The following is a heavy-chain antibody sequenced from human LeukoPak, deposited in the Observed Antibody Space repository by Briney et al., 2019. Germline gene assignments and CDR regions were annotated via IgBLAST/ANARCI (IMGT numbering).Heavy chain of an antibody. J-gene: IGHJ4*02. V-gene: IGHV4-34*01. D-gene: IGHD3-16*02. CDR3: ARGRNYDYVWGSYRPYYLDY. CDR1: GGSFSGYY. CDR2: INHSGST. Sequence: SETLSLTCAVYGGSFSGYYWSWIRQPPGKGLEWIGEINHSGSTNYNPSLKSRVTISVDTSKNQFSLKLSSVTAADTAVYYCARGRNYDYVWGSYRPYYLDYWGQGTLVTVSS.